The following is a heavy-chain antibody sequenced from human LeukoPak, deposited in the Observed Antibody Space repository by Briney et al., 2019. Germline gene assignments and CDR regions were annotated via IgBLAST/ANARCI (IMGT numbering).Heavy chain of an antibody. CDR1: GGTFSSYA. D-gene: IGHD4-23*01. CDR2: IIPIFGTA. Sequence: SVKVSCKASGGTFSSYAISWVRQAPGQGLEWMGGIIPIFGTANYAQKFQGRVTITADESTSTAYMELSSLRSEDTAVYYCEVSTVVTPGFDYWGQGTLVTVSS. CDR3: EVSTVVTPGFDY. V-gene: IGHV1-69*13. J-gene: IGHJ4*02.